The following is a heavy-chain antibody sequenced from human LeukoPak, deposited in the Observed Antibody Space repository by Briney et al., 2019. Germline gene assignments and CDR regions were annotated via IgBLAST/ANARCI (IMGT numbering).Heavy chain of an antibody. J-gene: IGHJ4*02. Sequence: GGSLRLSCAASGFTFSSYAMNWVRQAPGKGLEWVSYVSASGSATYYGDSVKGRFTISRDNAKNSVYMQMNSLRDEDTAVYYCARISGLGAREYLDHWGQGTLVTVSS. CDR1: GFTFSSYA. CDR2: VSASGSAT. V-gene: IGHV3-48*02. D-gene: IGHD2/OR15-2a*01. CDR3: ARISGLGAREYLDH.